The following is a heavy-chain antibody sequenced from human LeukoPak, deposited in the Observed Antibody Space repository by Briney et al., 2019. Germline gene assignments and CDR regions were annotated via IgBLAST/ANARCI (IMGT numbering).Heavy chain of an antibody. Sequence: SETLSLTCNVSGASINNYYWSWIRQPPGKGLEWIGYISHSGTASYSPSVKSRVAISVHKSENQFSLTLSSVTAADTAVYYCARRFVDSGGYYYDDYWGQGILVTVSS. V-gene: IGHV4-59*08. D-gene: IGHD3-22*01. J-gene: IGHJ4*02. CDR2: ISHSGTA. CDR3: ARRFVDSGGYYYDDY. CDR1: GASINNYY.